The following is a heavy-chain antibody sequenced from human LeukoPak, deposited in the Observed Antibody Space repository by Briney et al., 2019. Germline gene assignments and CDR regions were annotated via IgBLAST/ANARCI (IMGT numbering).Heavy chain of an antibody. CDR3: ARVLVVGMFYGVDV. V-gene: IGHV1-2*02. Sequence: ASVKVSCKASGFPLSGYYIHWVRQAPGQGLEWMGSINPNSGDTNFAQKFHGRVTMTSDTSVNTAFMDLNSLNSDDTAVYYCARVLVVGMFYGVDVWGQGTTVTVSS. D-gene: IGHD2-15*01. J-gene: IGHJ6*02. CDR1: GFPLSGYY. CDR2: INPNSGDT.